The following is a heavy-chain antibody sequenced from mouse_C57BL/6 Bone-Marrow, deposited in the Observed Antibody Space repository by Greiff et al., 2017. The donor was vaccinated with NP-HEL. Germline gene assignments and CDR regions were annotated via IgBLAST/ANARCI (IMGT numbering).Heavy chain of an antibody. V-gene: IGHV1-62-2*01. CDR1: GYTFTEYT. CDR2: FYPGSGSI. Sequence: QVHVKQSGAELVKPGASVKLSCKASGYTFTEYTIHWVKQRSGQGLEWIGWFYPGSGSIKYNEKFKDKATLTADKSSRTVYMELSRLTSEDSAVYFCARHEDPYYGSWYFDYWGQGTTLTVSS. CDR3: ARHEDPYYGSWYFDY. J-gene: IGHJ2*01. D-gene: IGHD1-1*01.